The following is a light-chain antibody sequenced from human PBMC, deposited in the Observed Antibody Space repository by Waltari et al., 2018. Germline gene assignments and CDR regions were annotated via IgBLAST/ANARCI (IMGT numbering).Light chain of an antibody. V-gene: IGLV2-14*03. CDR1: SSDLGGHIH. Sequence: QSALTQPASVSGSPGQSIAISCTGTSSDLGGHIHVSWYQQHPGKAPKIIIYTVHNRPSGVSDRFSGSKSGNTASLTISGLQAEDEADYYCGSYRSGSTLVFGGGTRLTVL. J-gene: IGLJ2*01. CDR3: GSYRSGSTLV. CDR2: TVH.